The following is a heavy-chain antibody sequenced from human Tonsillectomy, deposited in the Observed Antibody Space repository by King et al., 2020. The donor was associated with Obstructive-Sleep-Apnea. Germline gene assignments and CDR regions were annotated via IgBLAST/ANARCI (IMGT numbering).Heavy chain of an antibody. CDR2: ISWDGGST. CDR1: GFTFDDYT. J-gene: IGHJ6*02. CDR3: AKDTSSTSNFYGMDV. V-gene: IGHV3-43*01. Sequence: VQLVESGGVVVQPGGSLRLSCAASGFTFDDYTMHWVRQAPGKGLEWFSLISWDGGSTYYADYVKGRFTISRDNSKNSLYLQMNSLRTEDTALYYCAKDTSSTSNFYGMDVWGQGTTVTVSS. D-gene: IGHD2-2*01.